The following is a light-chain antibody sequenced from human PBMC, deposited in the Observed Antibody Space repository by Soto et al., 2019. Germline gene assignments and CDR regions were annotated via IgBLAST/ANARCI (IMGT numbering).Light chain of an antibody. J-gene: IGKJ4*01. CDR3: QQYNDWPQLT. CDR2: GAS. Sequence: DIVMTQSPATLSVSPGDRATLSCRASQSVDSSLAWYQQKPGQAPRLLIYGASTRATGIPARFSGSGSGTDCTLTIISLQSEDFAVYYCQQYNDWPQLTFGGGNKVEIK. V-gene: IGKV3D-15*01. CDR1: QSVDSS.